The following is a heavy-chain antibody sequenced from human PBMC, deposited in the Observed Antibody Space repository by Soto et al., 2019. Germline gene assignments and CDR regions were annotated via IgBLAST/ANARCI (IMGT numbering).Heavy chain of an antibody. CDR1: GGSISSYY. V-gene: IGHV4-4*07. Sequence: LSLTCTVSGGSISSYYWCWTRQPAGKGLEWIGRFYPTGKTNYNPSLQSRLTMSADTSRNQFSLNLTSVTAADTAVYYCARCGLDYGMDVWGQGTTVTVS. J-gene: IGHJ6*02. CDR3: ARCGLDYGMDV. CDR2: FYPTGKT. D-gene: IGHD3-16*01.